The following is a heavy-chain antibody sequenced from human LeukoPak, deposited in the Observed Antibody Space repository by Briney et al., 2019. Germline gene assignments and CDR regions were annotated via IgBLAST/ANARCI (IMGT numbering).Heavy chain of an antibody. Sequence: GSLRLSCAASGFTFSSYEMNWVRQAPGKGLEWVSYISSSSTIYYADSVKGRFTISRDNAKNSLYLQMNSLRAEDTAVYYCAREIAAAACDYWGQGTLVTVSS. CDR2: ISSSSTI. CDR1: GFTFSSYE. CDR3: AREIAAAACDY. V-gene: IGHV3-48*03. D-gene: IGHD6-13*01. J-gene: IGHJ4*02.